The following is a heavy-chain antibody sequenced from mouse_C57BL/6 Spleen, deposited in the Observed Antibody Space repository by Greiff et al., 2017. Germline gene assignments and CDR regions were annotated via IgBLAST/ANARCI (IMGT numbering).Heavy chain of an antibody. J-gene: IGHJ3*01. CDR1: GYTFTSYW. V-gene: IGHV1-72*01. D-gene: IGHD4-1*01. Sequence: QVQLQQPGAELVKPGASVKLSCKASGYTFTSYWLHWVKQRPGRGLEWIGRIDPNRGGTKSNEKFKSKATLTVDQPSSTAYMQLSSLTSEDSAVYYCAREGNWDERSFAYWGQGTLVTVSA. CDR2: IDPNRGGT. CDR3: AREGNWDERSFAY.